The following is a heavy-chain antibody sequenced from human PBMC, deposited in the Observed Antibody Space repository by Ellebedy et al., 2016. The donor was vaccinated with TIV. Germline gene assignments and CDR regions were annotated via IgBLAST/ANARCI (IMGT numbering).Heavy chain of an antibody. D-gene: IGHD3-10*01. CDR1: GFTFSSYA. CDR3: AKGRGGGSDASAPRYYFDY. CDR2: ISHTGTRT. V-gene: IGHV3-23*01. Sequence: PGGSLRLSCAASGFTFSSYAMSWVRQAPGKGLEWVSTISHTGTRTYYTNSVEGRFIISKAISKRALYLQMNSLRAEDTAVYYCAKGRGGGSDASAPRYYFDYWGLGTLVTVSS. J-gene: IGHJ4*02.